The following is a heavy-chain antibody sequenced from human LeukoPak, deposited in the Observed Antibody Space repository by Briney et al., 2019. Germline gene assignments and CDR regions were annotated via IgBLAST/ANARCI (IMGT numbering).Heavy chain of an antibody. Sequence: SETLSLTCAVYGGSFSGYYWSWIRPPPGKGLEWIGEINHSGSTNYNPSLKSRVTISVDTSKNQFSLKLSSVTAADTAVYYCARQRLTYCSGGSCYRYQLDYWGQGTLVTVSS. D-gene: IGHD2-15*01. CDR1: GGSFSGYY. CDR2: INHSGST. V-gene: IGHV4-34*01. CDR3: ARQRLTYCSGGSCYRYQLDY. J-gene: IGHJ4*02.